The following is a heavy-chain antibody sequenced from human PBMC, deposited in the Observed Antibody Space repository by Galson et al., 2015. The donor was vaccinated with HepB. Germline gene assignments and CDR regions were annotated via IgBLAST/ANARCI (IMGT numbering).Heavy chain of an antibody. D-gene: IGHD3-3*01. V-gene: IGHV1-18*01. CDR1: GYTFTSYG. CDR3: ARGGEGYDFWSGYYKRGAFDI. Sequence: SVKVSCKASGYTFTSYGINWVRQAPGQGLEWMGWISAYNGNTNYAQKLQGRVTMTTDTSTSTAYMELRSLRSDDTAVYYCARGGEGYDFWSGYYKRGAFDIWGQGTMVTVSS. J-gene: IGHJ3*02. CDR2: ISAYNGNT.